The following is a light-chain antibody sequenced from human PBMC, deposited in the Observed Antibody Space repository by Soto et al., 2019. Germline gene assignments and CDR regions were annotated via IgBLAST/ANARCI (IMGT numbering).Light chain of an antibody. Sequence: QSALTQPASVSGSPGQSITISCTGSSSDVGGYNYVSWYQQHTGKAPKLMIYDVSNRPSGVSNRFSGSKSGNTASLTISGLQAEDEADYYCSSYTSSSTRVFGTGTKVTV. J-gene: IGLJ1*01. CDR1: SSDVGGYNY. CDR2: DVS. V-gene: IGLV2-14*01. CDR3: SSYTSSSTRV.